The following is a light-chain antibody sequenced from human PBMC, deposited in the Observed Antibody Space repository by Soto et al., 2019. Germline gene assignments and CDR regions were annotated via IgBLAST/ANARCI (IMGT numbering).Light chain of an antibody. J-gene: IGKJ4*01. Sequence: DIQMTQSPSSLSASLGDSVTITCQASHDISNYLNWYQHKPGKATKLLIYDVSNLEAGVPSRFSGSGSGTDVVFTISNLQPEDIATYYCQQYDNLLLTFGGGTKVEIK. V-gene: IGKV1-33*01. CDR3: QQYDNLLLT. CDR2: DVS. CDR1: HDISNY.